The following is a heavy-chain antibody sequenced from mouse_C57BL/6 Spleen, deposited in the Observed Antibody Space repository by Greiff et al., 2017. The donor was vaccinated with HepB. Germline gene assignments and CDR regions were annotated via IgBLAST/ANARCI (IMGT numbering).Heavy chain of an antibody. J-gene: IGHJ3*01. V-gene: IGHV1-9*01. CDR1: GYTFTGYW. CDR3: ARGIYYEEFAY. D-gene: IGHD2-4*01. CDR2: ILPGSGST. Sequence: QVQLKESGAELMKPGASVKLSCKATGYTFTGYWIEWVKQRPGHGLEWIGEILPGSGSTNYNEKFKGKATFTADTSSNTAYMQLSSLTTEDSAIYYCARGIYYEEFAYWGQGTLVTVSA.